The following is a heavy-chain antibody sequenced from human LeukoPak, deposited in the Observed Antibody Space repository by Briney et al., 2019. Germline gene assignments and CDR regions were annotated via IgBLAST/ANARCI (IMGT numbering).Heavy chain of an antibody. Sequence: GESLQISCQASGYIFTNYWIGWVRQMPGKGLEWMGMIYPGDPDTRYSPSFQGQVTVSADEAISTAYLQWSSLKASDTAIYYCARHPFFAKSGYYYDSSGYYYFDYWGQGTLVTVSS. CDR1: GYIFTNYW. V-gene: IGHV5-51*01. CDR2: IYPGDPDT. J-gene: IGHJ4*02. D-gene: IGHD3-22*01. CDR3: ARHPFFAKSGYYYDSSGYYYFDY.